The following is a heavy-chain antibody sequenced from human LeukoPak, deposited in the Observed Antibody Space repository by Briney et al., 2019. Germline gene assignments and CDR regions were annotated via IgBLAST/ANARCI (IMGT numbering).Heavy chain of an antibody. CDR3: ARGSSGDYRTPKN. CDR2: IDPNSGGT. V-gene: IGHV1-2*02. J-gene: IGHJ4*02. D-gene: IGHD1-26*01. Sequence: GASVKVSCKASGYTFTGYYIHWVRQAPGQGLEWMGWIDPNSGGTKYAQNFQGRVTMTRDTSISTAYMELSRLRSDDTAVYYCARGSSGDYRTPKNWGQGTLVIVSS. CDR1: GYTFTGYY.